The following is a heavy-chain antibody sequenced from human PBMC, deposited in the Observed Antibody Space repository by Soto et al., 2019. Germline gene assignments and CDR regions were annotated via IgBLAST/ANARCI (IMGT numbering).Heavy chain of an antibody. V-gene: IGHV4-59*01. J-gene: IGHJ6*04. CDR3: ARVNRPTPYSSSWYEGVYYYGMAV. CDR2: IYYSGST. Sequence: SETLSLTCTVSGGSISSYYWSWIRQPPGKGLEWIGYIYYSGSTNYNPSLKSRVTISVDTSKNQFSLKLSSVTAADTAVYYCARVNRPTPYSSSWYEGVYYYGMAVRGKGTTVTVSS. CDR1: GGSISSYY. D-gene: IGHD6-13*01.